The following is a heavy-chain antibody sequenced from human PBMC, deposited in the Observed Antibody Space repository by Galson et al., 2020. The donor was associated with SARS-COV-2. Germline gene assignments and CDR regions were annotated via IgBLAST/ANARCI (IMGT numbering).Heavy chain of an antibody. CDR1: GGSISSGDYY. J-gene: IGHJ3*02. CDR2: IYNSGST. Sequence: ETSETLSLTRTVSGGSISSGDYYWSWIRQPPGKGLEWSGYIYNSGSTYYNPSLKSRVTISVDTSKNQFSLKLSSVTAADTAVYYCARLDSSGYRAGAAFDIWGQGTMVTVSS. CDR3: ARLDSSGYRAGAAFDI. V-gene: IGHV4-30-4*01. D-gene: IGHD3-22*01.